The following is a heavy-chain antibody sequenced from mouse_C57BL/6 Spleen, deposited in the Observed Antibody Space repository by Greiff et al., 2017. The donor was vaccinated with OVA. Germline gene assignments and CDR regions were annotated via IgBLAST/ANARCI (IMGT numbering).Heavy chain of an antibody. D-gene: IGHD2-3*01. CDR3: DGERDYDGIDY. Sequence: QVQLLHSGADLVKPGASLKLSCTASGFTFSSYWMNWVRQTPGQGLEWIGDICPGSGSTNYNEKFKSKCTLTADTTANTAYMQLSSLTSEDSAVYYYDGERDYDGIDYWGQGTTVTVSS. V-gene: IGHV1S5*01. J-gene: IGHJ4*01. CDR1: GFTFSSYW. CDR2: ICPGSGST.